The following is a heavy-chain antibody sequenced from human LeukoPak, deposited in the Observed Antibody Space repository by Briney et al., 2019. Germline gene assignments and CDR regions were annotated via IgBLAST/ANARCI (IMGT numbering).Heavy chain of an antibody. J-gene: IGHJ4*02. Sequence: ASVKVSCKVSGYTLTELSMHWVRQAPGKGLEWMGGFDPEDGETIYAQKFQGRVTMTEDTSTDTAYMELSSLRSEDTAVYYCATDRGKAYYDILTGYYSFSPFDYWGQGTLVTVSS. CDR2: FDPEDGET. CDR1: GYTLTELS. V-gene: IGHV1-24*01. CDR3: ATDRGKAYYDILTGYYSFSPFDY. D-gene: IGHD3-9*01.